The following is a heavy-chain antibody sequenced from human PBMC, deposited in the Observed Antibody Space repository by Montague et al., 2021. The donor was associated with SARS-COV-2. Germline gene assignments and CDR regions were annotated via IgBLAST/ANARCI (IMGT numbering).Heavy chain of an antibody. CDR3: ARDHERVGWPLDS. CDR1: GFIFNDYA. V-gene: IGHV3-23*01. CDR2: ISGSGGGT. D-gene: IGHD2-2*01. Sequence: SLRLSCAASGFIFNDYAINWVRRTPGKALEWVSAISGSGGGTYYAESVKGRFTTSRGTSKNTVYLQMNSLRLEDTALYFCARDHERVGWPLDSWGQGTLVIVSS. J-gene: IGHJ5*01.